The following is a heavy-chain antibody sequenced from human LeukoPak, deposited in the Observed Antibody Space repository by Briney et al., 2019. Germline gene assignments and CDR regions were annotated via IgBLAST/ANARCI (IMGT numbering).Heavy chain of an antibody. J-gene: IGHJ3*02. CDR3: ARVPRGVDAFDI. CDR2: INPSGGST. V-gene: IGHV1-46*01. CDR1: GYTFTSYY. D-gene: IGHD3-10*01. Sequence: GASVKVSCKASGYTFTSYYTHWVRQAPGQGLEWMGIINPSGGSTSYAQKFQGRVTMTRDTSTSTVYMELSSLRSEDTAVYYCARVPRGVDAFDIWGQGTMVTVSS.